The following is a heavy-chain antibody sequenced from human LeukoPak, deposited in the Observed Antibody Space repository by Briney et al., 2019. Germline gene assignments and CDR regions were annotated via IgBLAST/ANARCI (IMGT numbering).Heavy chain of an antibody. V-gene: IGHV3-53*01. CDR3: ARGRPHWYFDL. J-gene: IGHJ2*01. Sequence: GGSLRLSCAASGFTFSSYSMNWVRQAPGKGLEWVSVIYSGGSTYYADSVKGRFTISRDNSKNTLYLQMNSLRAEDTAVYYCARGRPHWYFDLWGRGTLVTVSS. CDR2: IYSGGST. CDR1: GFTFSSYS.